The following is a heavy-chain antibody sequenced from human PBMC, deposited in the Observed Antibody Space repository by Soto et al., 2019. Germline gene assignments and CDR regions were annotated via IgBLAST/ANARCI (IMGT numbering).Heavy chain of an antibody. CDR1: GGSISSGGYY. D-gene: IGHD3-22*01. CDR3: TSQYYYDSSGYYSNFDY. Sequence: SETLSLTCTVSGGSISSGGYYWSWIRQHPGKGLEWIGYIYYSGSTYYNPSLKSRVTISVDTSKNQFSLKLSSVTAADTAVYYCTSQYYYDSSGYYSNFDYWGQGTLVTVSS. J-gene: IGHJ4*02. V-gene: IGHV4-31*03. CDR2: IYYSGST.